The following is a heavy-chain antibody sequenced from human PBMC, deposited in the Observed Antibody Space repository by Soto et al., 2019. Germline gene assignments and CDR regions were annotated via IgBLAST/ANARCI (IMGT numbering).Heavy chain of an antibody. D-gene: IGHD4-17*01. Sequence: QVQLVQSGAEVKKPGASVKVSCKASGYTFSSYTISWVRQAPGQGLEWMGWIRVYNGNTNYAQKLQGRVHMTSDPSQSTGYMELRNLRFDDTAVYYCSRQSSRLRCEDHLGQGTLVTVSS. J-gene: IGHJ4*02. V-gene: IGHV1-18*01. CDR1: GYTFSSYT. CDR3: SRQSSRLRCEDH. CDR2: IRVYNGNT.